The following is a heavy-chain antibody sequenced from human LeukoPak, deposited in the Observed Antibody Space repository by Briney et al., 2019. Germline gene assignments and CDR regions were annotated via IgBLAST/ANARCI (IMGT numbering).Heavy chain of an antibody. Sequence: PGGSLRLSCAASGFTFGSYSMNWVRQAPGKGLEWVSYISSSSSTIYYADSVKGRFTISRDNAKNSLYLQMNSLRAEDTAVYYCARDGVYGGGGYWGQGTLVTVSS. CDR3: ARDGVYGGGGY. CDR2: ISSSSSTI. CDR1: GFTFGSYS. V-gene: IGHV3-48*01. D-gene: IGHD5/OR15-5a*01. J-gene: IGHJ4*02.